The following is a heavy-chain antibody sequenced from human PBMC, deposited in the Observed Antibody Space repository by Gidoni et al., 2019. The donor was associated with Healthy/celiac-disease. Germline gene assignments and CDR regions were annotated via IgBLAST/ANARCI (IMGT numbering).Heavy chain of an antibody. Sequence: QVQLQEPGPGLVKPSQPLSLTCTVSGRFTSRGRYSWSWTRQHPGKGRAWIGYIYYSGSNDYNPSLKSRVTIAVDTSKNQFSLKLSSVTAADTAVYYCARGSTILGVVRDYYYGMDVWGQGTTVTVSS. J-gene: IGHJ6*02. CDR2: IYYSGSN. D-gene: IGHD3-3*01. CDR1: GRFTSRGRYS. V-gene: IGHV4-31*03. CDR3: ARGSTILGVVRDYYYGMDV.